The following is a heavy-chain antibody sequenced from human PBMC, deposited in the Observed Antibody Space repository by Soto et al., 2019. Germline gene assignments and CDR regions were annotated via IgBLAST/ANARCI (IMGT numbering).Heavy chain of an antibody. V-gene: IGHV4-4*02. D-gene: IGHD1-26*01. CDR3: ARIVGATLVDF. Sequence: QVQLQESGPGLVRPSGTLSLTCAVSGASISSTTSNWWSWVRQPPGKGLEWIGEIYHSGSTNYNPSLKSRVTMSVDKPKNQFSLKLSSVTAADTAVYYCARIVGATLVDFWGQGTLVTVSS. J-gene: IGHJ4*02. CDR2: IYHSGST. CDR1: GASISSTTSNW.